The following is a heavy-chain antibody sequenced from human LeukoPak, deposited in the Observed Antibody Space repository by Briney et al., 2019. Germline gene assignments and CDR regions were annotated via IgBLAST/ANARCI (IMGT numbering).Heavy chain of an antibody. V-gene: IGHV3-74*01. CDR1: GFTFSSYW. Sequence: PGGSLRLSCAASGFTFSSYWMHWVRQAPGKGLVWVSRINSDGSTTSYADSVKGRFTISRDNAKNTLYLQMNSLRGEDTAVYYCARDNFWSGYWFDYWGQGTLVTVSS. CDR3: ARDNFWSGYWFDY. J-gene: IGHJ4*02. D-gene: IGHD3-3*01. CDR2: INSDGSTT.